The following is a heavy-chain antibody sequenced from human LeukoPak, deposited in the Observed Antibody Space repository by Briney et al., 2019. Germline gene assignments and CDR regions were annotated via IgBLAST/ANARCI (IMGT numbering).Heavy chain of an antibody. CDR2: ISGSGDST. D-gene: IGHD1-26*01. Sequence: PGGSLRLSCAASGFTFSDYYMSWIRQAPGKGLEWVSGISGSGDSTYYADSVKGRFSISRDNSKNTLYLQLNSLRVEDTAEYYCAKAHGGSYHSGIDWGQGTLVIVSS. J-gene: IGHJ4*02. CDR3: AKAHGGSYHSGID. V-gene: IGHV3-23*01. CDR1: GFTFSDYY.